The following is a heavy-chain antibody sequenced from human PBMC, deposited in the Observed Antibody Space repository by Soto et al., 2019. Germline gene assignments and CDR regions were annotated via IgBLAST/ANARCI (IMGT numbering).Heavy chain of an antibody. V-gene: IGHV1-69*12. CDR3: ARGGSDYEGSGYYQGYV. CDR1: GGTFSNYG. D-gene: IGHD3-22*01. CDR2: IVPIFGA. Sequence: QVQLVQSGAEVKKPGSSVKVSCKSSGGTFSNYGFSWVRQAPGQGLECMGVIVPIFGAEHPQKFQGRVTITADESTNPLLMELRGLRSADTAVYYCARGGSDYEGSGYYQGYVWGQGTNVPVSS. J-gene: IGHJ6*02.